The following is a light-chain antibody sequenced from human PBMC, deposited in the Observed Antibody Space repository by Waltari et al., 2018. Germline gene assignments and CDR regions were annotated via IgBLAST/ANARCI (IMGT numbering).Light chain of an antibody. J-gene: IGKJ3*01. CDR1: QSINSY. V-gene: IGKV3-15*01. CDR2: GAS. Sequence: EVVMTQSPATVSVSPGERATLSFRASQSINSYLAWYQQKPGQAPRLRIYGASTSATGIPARFSGSWSGTDFTLTISSLQSEDFAIYYCQQYNKWPLTFGPGTKVHF. CDR3: QQYNKWPLT.